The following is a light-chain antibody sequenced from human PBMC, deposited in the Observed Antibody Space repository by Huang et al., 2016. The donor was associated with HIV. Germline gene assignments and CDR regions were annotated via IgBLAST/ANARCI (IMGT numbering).Light chain of an antibody. J-gene: IGKJ1*01. CDR3: QQYNNWPPWT. V-gene: IGKV3-15*01. CDR1: QSITSN. CDR2: AAS. Sequence: EIVMTQSPATLSVSPGERATLSCRASQSITSNLAWYQQKPGQVPRLLIYAASTSATVIPARFSGSGSGTEFTLSISSLQSEDFAVYYCQQYNNWPPWTFGQGTKVEIK.